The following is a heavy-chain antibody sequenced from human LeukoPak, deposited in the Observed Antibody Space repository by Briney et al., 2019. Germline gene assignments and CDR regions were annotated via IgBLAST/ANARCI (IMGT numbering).Heavy chain of an antibody. CDR1: GGSISSYY. J-gene: IGHJ4*02. CDR3: ARTNSPFAGTTSPFDY. D-gene: IGHD1-1*01. V-gene: IGHV4-4*07. CDR2: IYTSGSI. Sequence: SETLSLTCTVSGGSISSYYWSWIRQPAGKGLEWIGRIYTSGSINYNPSLKSRVTMSVDTSKNQFSLKLSSVTAADTAVYYCARTNSPFAGTTSPFDYWGQGTLVTVSS.